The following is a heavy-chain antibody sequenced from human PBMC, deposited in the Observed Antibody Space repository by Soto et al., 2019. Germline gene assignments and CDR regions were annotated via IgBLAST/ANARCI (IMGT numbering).Heavy chain of an antibody. CDR3: VRDTAEDCSGATCYVPLQH. CDR2: ITASGDRT. Sequence: PGGSLRLSCTASGFTFSSYAMTWVRQAPGRGLEWVAAITASGDRTFYADSVKGRFTISRDDSRNTVNLQLNSLRLDDTAVYYCVRDTAEDCSGATCYVPLQHWGQGTLVTVSS. V-gene: IGHV3-23*01. CDR1: GFTFSSYA. J-gene: IGHJ1*01. D-gene: IGHD2-2*01.